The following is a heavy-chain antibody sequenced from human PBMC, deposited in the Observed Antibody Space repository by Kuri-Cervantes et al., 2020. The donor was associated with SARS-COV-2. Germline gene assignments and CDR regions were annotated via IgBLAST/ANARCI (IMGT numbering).Heavy chain of an antibody. Sequence: GESLKISCAASGFTFNSYEMNWVRQAPGKGLEWLSYIGNTDSTTYYADSVKGRFTISRDNAKNLLYLQMNSLRAEDTAVYYCAKDGDPDYWGQGTLVTVSS. CDR1: GFTFNSYE. CDR2: IGNTDSTT. J-gene: IGHJ4*02. V-gene: IGHV3-48*03. CDR3: AKDGDPDY. D-gene: IGHD2-21*01.